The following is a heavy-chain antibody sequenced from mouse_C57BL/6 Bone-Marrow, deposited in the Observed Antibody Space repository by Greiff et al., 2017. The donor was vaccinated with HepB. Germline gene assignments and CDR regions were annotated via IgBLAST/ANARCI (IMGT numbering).Heavy chain of an antibody. CDR1: GYTFTSYG. V-gene: IGHV1-81*01. CDR3: ARGAYDYPYAMDY. CDR2: IYPRSGNT. J-gene: IGHJ4*01. Sequence: VQLKESGAELARPGASVKLSCKASGYTFTSYGISWVKQRTGQGLEWIGEIYPRSGNTYYNEKFKGKATLTADKSSSTAYMELRSLTSEDSAVYFCARGAYDYPYAMDYWGQGTSVTVSS. D-gene: IGHD2-4*01.